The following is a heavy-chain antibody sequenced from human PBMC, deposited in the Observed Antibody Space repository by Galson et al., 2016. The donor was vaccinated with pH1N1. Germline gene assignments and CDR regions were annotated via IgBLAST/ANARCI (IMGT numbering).Heavy chain of an antibody. Sequence: LRLSCAASGFTFSSYWMHWVRQSPGKGLVWVSRINSDGSSTNYADSVKGRFTISRDNAKNTLYLQMNSLVAEDTAMYYCARFEYGDYVKYSDLWGRGTLVTVSS. CDR1: GFTFSSYW. CDR2: INSDGSST. D-gene: IGHD4-17*01. J-gene: IGHJ2*01. CDR3: ARFEYGDYVKYSDL. V-gene: IGHV3-74*01.